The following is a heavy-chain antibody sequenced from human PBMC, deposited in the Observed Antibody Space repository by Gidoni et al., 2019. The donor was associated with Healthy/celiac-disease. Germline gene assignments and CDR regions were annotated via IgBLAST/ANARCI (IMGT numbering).Heavy chain of an antibody. V-gene: IGHV1-2*02. CDR3: ARDLPVAVVTPDIDDY. CDR2: INPNSGGT. Sequence: QVQLVQSGAEVKKPGASVKVSCKASGYTFTGYYMHWVRQAPGQGLEWMGWINPNSGGTNYAQKFQGRVTMTRDTSISTAYMELSRLRSDDTAVYYCARDLPVAVVTPDIDDYWGQGTLVTVSS. J-gene: IGHJ4*02. D-gene: IGHD2-21*02. CDR1: GYTFTGYY.